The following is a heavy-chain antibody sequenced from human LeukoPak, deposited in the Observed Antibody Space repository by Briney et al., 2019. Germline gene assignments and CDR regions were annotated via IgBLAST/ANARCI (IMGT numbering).Heavy chain of an antibody. Sequence: SETLSLTCTVSGGSISSYYWSWIRQPPGKGLEWIGYIYYSGGTNYNPSLRSRVTISVDTSKNQFSLKLSSVTAADTAVYYCARDRSPDDDFWSGYQLHYYYYGMDVWGQGTTVTVSS. CDR2: IYYSGGT. V-gene: IGHV4-59*01. CDR3: ARDRSPDDDFWSGYQLHYYYYGMDV. D-gene: IGHD3-3*01. J-gene: IGHJ6*02. CDR1: GGSISSYY.